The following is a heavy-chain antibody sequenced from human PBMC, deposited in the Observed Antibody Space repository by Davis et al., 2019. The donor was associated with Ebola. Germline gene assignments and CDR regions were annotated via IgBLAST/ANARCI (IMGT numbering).Heavy chain of an antibody. V-gene: IGHV1-3*01. D-gene: IGHD2-15*01. J-gene: IGHJ4*02. CDR3: ARGERWYFFDY. CDR1: VYTFTSYA. Sequence: ASVKVSCKASVYTFTSYAMHWVRQAPGQRLEWMGWINAGNGNTKYSQKFQGRVTITRDTSASTAYMELSSLRSEDTAVYYCARGERWYFFDYWGQGTLVTVSS. CDR2: INAGNGNT.